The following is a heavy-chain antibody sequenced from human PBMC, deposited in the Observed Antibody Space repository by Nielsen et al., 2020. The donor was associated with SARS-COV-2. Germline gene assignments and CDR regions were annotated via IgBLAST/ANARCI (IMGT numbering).Heavy chain of an antibody. CDR3: ASITMVRGVIRNYGMDV. CDR1: GYTFTSYA. J-gene: IGHJ6*02. Sequence: ASVKVSCKASGYTFTSYAMNWVRQAPGQGLEWMGWINTNTGNPTYAQGFTGRFVFSLDTSVSTAYLQISSLKAEDTAVYYCASITMVRGVIRNYGMDVWGQGTTVTVSS. CDR2: INTNTGNP. V-gene: IGHV7-4-1*02. D-gene: IGHD3-10*01.